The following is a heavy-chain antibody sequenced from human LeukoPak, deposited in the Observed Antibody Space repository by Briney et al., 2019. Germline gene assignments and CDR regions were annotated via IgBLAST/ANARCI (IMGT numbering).Heavy chain of an antibody. CDR2: IIPILGIA. CDR1: GGTFSSYA. CDR3: ARGLLSGYDYYFDY. J-gene: IGHJ4*02. V-gene: IGHV1-69*04. D-gene: IGHD5-12*01. Sequence: ASVKVSCKASGGTFSSYAISWVRQAPGQGLEGMGRIIPILGIANYAQKFQGRVTITADKSTSTAYMELSSLRSEDTAVYYCARGLLSGYDYYFDYWGQGTLVTVSS.